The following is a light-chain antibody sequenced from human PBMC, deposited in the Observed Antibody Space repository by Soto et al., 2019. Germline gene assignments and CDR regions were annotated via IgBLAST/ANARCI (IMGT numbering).Light chain of an antibody. CDR2: SAS. J-gene: IGKJ1*01. Sequence: IVLTPSPDTLSFSPGERATLSCRASQSISNNLAWYQQKPGQAPRLLIYSASTRATDFPARFSGGGSGTDFTLTISSLEPEDFAVYYCQQRSNWPGTFGQGTKVDIK. CDR1: QSISNN. CDR3: QQRSNWPGT. V-gene: IGKV3-11*01.